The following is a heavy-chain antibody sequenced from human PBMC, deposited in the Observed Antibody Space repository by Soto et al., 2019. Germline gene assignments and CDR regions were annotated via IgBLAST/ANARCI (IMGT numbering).Heavy chain of an antibody. J-gene: IGHJ4*02. CDR3: ARDAVDTAMEHYFDY. V-gene: IGHV4-31*03. D-gene: IGHD5-18*01. CDR1: GGSISSGGYY. CDR2: IYYSGST. Sequence: QVQLQESGPGLVKPSQTLSLTCTVSGGSISSGGYYWSWIRQHPGKGLEWIGYIYYSGSTYYNPSLKSRVTISVDKSKNQFSLKLSSVTATDTAVYYCARDAVDTAMEHYFDYWGQGTLVTVFS.